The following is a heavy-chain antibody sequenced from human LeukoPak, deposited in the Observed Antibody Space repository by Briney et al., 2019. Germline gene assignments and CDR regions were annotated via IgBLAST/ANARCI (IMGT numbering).Heavy chain of an antibody. Sequence: PSETLSLTCTVSGGSISSYYWSWIRQPAGKGLEWIGRIYTSGSANYNPSLKSRVTMSVDTSKNQFSLKLSSVTAADTAVYYCARALEGAAAYNWFDPWGQGTLVTVSS. V-gene: IGHV4-4*07. CDR1: GGSISSYY. CDR2: IYTSGSA. J-gene: IGHJ5*02. D-gene: IGHD2-2*01. CDR3: ARALEGAAAYNWFDP.